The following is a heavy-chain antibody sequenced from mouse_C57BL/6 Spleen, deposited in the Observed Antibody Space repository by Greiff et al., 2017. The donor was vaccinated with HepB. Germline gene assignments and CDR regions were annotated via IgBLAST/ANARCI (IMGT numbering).Heavy chain of an antibody. CDR3: ARSITTVVAFDY. CDR1: GYTFTDYY. CDR2: INPNNGGT. D-gene: IGHD1-1*01. Sequence: VQLQQSGPELVKPGASVKISCKASGYTFTDYYMNWVKQSHGKSLEWIGDINPNNGGTSYNQKFKGKATLTVAKSSSTAYMELRSLTSEDSAVYYCARSITTVVAFDYWGQGTTLTVSS. V-gene: IGHV1-26*01. J-gene: IGHJ2*01.